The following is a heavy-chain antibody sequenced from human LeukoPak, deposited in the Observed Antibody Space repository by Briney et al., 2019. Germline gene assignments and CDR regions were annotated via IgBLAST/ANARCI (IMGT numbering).Heavy chain of an antibody. J-gene: IGHJ3*02. CDR1: GGSISSYY. Sequence: SETLSLTCTVSGGSISSYYWSWIRQPPGKGLEWIGYIYYRGSTNYNPSLKSRVTISVDTSKNQFSLKLSSVTAADTAVYYCARTLPITMVRGPLRAFDIWGQGTMVTVSS. V-gene: IGHV4-59*01. D-gene: IGHD3-10*01. CDR3: ARTLPITMVRGPLRAFDI. CDR2: IYYRGST.